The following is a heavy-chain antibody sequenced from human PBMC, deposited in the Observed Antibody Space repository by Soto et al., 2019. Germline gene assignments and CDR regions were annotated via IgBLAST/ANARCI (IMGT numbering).Heavy chain of an antibody. D-gene: IGHD1-26*01. CDR1: GYTFTSYG. Sequence: ASVKVSCKASGYTFTSYGISWVRQAPGQGLEWMGWISAYNGNTNYAQKLQGRVTMTTDTSTSTAYMELRSLRSDDTAVYYCARDYGSDYSPYFDYWGQGTLVTVSS. J-gene: IGHJ4*02. CDR3: ARDYGSDYSPYFDY. CDR2: ISAYNGNT. V-gene: IGHV1-18*01.